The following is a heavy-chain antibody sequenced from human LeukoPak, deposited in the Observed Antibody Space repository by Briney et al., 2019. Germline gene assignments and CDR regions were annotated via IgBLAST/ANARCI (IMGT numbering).Heavy chain of an antibody. J-gene: IGHJ4*02. V-gene: IGHV4-34*01. CDR1: GAPFSGDW. Sequence: SETLSLTCAVYGAPFSGDWWYWIRQPPGKGLEWIGEINQSRITNYNPSLKSRGSISADTSQNQFSLKLSSVTAADTAVSYCATTSGHWGQGTLVTVSS. CDR3: ATTSGH. CDR2: INQSRIT.